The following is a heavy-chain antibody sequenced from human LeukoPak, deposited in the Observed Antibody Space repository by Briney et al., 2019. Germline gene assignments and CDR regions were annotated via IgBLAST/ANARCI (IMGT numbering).Heavy chain of an antibody. Sequence: PSETLSLTCSVSGYSISSGYYWGWIRQPPGKGLEWIGSIYHSGSTYYNPSLKSRVTISVDTSKNQLSLKLTSVTAADTAVYYCASDEEFSRFFYWGQGTLVTVSS. CDR2: IYHSGST. J-gene: IGHJ4*02. D-gene: IGHD3-10*01. CDR3: ASDEEFSRFFY. CDR1: GYSISSGYY. V-gene: IGHV4-38-2*02.